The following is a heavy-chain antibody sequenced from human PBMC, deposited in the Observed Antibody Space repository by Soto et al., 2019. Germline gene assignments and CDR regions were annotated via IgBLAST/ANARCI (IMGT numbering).Heavy chain of an antibody. CDR2: IYYSGST. J-gene: IGHJ5*02. D-gene: IGHD3-22*01. CDR1: GGSISSYY. Sequence: SETLSLTCTVSGGSISSYYWSWIRQPPGKGLEWIGYIYYSGSTNYNPSLESRVTISVDTSKNQFSLKLSSVTAADTAVYYCARGYDSSGYYLSYNWFDPWGQGTLVTVSS. CDR3: ARGYDSSGYYLSYNWFDP. V-gene: IGHV4-59*01.